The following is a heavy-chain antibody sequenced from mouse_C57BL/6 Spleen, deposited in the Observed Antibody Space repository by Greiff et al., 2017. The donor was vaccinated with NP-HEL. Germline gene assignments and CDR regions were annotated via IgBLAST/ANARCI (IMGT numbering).Heavy chain of an antibody. J-gene: IGHJ1*03. D-gene: IGHD2-3*01. V-gene: IGHV1-18*01. CDR1: GYTFTDYN. Sequence: VQLQQSGPELVKPGASVKIPCKASGYTFTDYNMDWVKQSHGKSLEWIGDINPNNGGTIYNQKFKGKATLTVDKSSSTAYMELRSLTSEDTAVYYCARSRYDGYSYWYFDVWGTGTTVTVSS. CDR3: ARSRYDGYSYWYFDV. CDR2: INPNNGGT.